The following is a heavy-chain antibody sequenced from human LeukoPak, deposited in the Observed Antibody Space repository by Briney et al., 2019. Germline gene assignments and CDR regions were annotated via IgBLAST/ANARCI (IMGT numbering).Heavy chain of an antibody. J-gene: IGHJ5*02. V-gene: IGHV4-34*01. D-gene: IGHD2-2*02. CDR1: GGSFSGYY. Sequence: SETLSLTCAVYGGSFSGYYWGWIRQPPGKGLEWIGSIYYSGSTYYNPSLKSRVTISVDTSKNQFSLKLSSVTAADTAVYYCARGGIVVVPAAIAWFDPWGQGTLVTVSS. CDR2: IYYSGST. CDR3: ARGGIVVVPAAIAWFDP.